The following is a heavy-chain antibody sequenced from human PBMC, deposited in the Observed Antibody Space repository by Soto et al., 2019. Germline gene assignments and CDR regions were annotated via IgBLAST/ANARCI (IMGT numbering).Heavy chain of an antibody. J-gene: IGHJ5*01. Sequence: PGGSLRLSCAASGFTFSSYSMNWVRQAPGKGLEWVSSISSSSSYIYYADSVKGRFTISRDKAKNTLYLQMNSLRAEDTAVYYCAKGIARTTSLNWFDSWGQGTLVTVSS. V-gene: IGHV3-21*04. D-gene: IGHD2-21*01. CDR3: AKGIARTTSLNWFDS. CDR2: ISSSSSYI. CDR1: GFTFSSYS.